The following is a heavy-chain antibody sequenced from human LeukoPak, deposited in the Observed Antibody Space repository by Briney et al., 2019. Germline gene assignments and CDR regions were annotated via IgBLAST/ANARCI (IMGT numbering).Heavy chain of an antibody. CDR3: VRRNSGSYYNYYYYYMDV. Sequence: SETLSLTCAVSGGSISSGDYYWSWIRPPPGKGLEWIGYIYYSGSTNYNPSLNSRVTLSVDPNKNQFSLKLSSVTAADPAVYYCVRRNSGSYYNYYYYYMDVWGKGNTGTVSS. CDR2: IYYSGST. CDR1: GGSISSGDYY. D-gene: IGHD1-26*01. V-gene: IGHV4-61*08. J-gene: IGHJ6*03.